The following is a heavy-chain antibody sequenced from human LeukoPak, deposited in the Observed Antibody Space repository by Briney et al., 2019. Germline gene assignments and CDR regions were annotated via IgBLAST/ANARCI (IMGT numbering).Heavy chain of an antibody. D-gene: IGHD3-22*01. V-gene: IGHV4-61*08. CDR3: ARVYDSSGYSNNDAFDI. J-gene: IGHJ3*02. CDR1: GGSISSGGYY. CDR2: IYYSGST. Sequence: PSQTLSLTCTVSGGSISSGGYYWSWIRQHPGKGLEWIGYIYYSGSTNYNPSLKSRVTISVDTSKNQFSLKLSSVTAADTAVYYCARVYDSSGYSNNDAFDIWGQGTMVTVSS.